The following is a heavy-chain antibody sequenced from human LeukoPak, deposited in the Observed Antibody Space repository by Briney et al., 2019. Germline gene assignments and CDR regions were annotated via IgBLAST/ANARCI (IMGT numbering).Heavy chain of an antibody. J-gene: IGHJ6*03. V-gene: IGHV3-48*02. CDR1: GFTFSDYN. Sequence: PGGSLRLSCAASGFTFSDYNMNWVRQAPGKGLEWVAYITISTGIIYYADSVKGRFTISRDNAKSSLYLQMNSLRDEDTAVYYCARDPYSGSYGDYYYYYMDVWGKGTTVTISS. CDR3: ARDPYSGSYGDYYYYYMDV. D-gene: IGHD1-26*01. CDR2: ITISTGII.